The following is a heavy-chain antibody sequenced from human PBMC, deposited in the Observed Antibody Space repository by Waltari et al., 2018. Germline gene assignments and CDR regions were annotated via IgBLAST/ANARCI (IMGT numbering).Heavy chain of an antibody. D-gene: IGHD6-19*01. V-gene: IGHV4-59*11. CDR3: AREVGYSSGWYRWDYFDY. J-gene: IGHJ4*02. CDR2: IYYSGST. Sequence: QVQLQESGPGLVKPSETLSLTCTVSGGSISSHYWSWIRQPPGKGLEWIWYIYYSGSTNYNPSLKSRVTISVDTSKNQFSLKLSSVTAADTAVYYCAREVGYSSGWYRWDYFDYWGQGTLVTVSS. CDR1: GGSISSHY.